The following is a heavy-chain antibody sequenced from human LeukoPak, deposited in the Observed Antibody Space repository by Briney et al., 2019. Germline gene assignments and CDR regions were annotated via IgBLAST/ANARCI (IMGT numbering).Heavy chain of an antibody. V-gene: IGHV4-34*01. D-gene: IGHD1-7*01. CDR2: INHSGST. Sequence: SGTLSLTCAVYGGSFSGYYWSWIRQPPGKGLEWIGEINHSGSTNYNPSLKSRVTISVDTSKNQFSLKLSSVTAADTAVYYCARGDKTNWYFDLWGRGTLVTVSS. CDR1: GGSFSGYY. CDR3: ARGDKTNWYFDL. J-gene: IGHJ2*01.